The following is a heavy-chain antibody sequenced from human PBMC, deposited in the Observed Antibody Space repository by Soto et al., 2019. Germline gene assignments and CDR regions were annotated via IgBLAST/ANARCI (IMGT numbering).Heavy chain of an antibody. V-gene: IGHV4-34*01. D-gene: IGHD2-2*01. CDR2: INHSGST. Sequence: QVQLQQWGAGLLKPSETLSLTCAVYGGSFSGYYWSCIRQPPGKGLEWLGEINHSGSTNYNQSLKSRVTISVDTSKNQFSLKLSSVTAADKAVYYGARGGRYRGYCSSTSCPADVWGQGTTVTVSS. CDR1: GGSFSGYY. J-gene: IGHJ6*02. CDR3: ARGGRYRGYCSSTSCPADV.